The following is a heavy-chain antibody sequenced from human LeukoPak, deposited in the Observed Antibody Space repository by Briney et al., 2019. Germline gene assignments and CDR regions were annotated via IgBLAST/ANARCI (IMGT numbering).Heavy chain of an antibody. CDR1: GGSFSGYY. J-gene: IGHJ5*02. CDR3: ARGRRFGVVIPIQRNWFDP. Sequence: SETLSLTCAVYGGSFSGYYWSWIRQTPGKGLEWIGEINHSGSTNYNPSLKSRVTISVDTSKNQFSLKLSSVTAADTAVYYCARGRRFGVVIPIQRNWFDPWGQGTLVTVYS. CDR2: INHSGST. D-gene: IGHD3-3*01. V-gene: IGHV4-34*01.